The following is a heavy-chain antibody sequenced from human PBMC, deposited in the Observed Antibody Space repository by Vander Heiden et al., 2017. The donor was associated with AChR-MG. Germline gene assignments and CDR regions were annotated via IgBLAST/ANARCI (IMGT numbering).Heavy chain of an antibody. Sequence: QVQLVQSGAEVKKPGASVKVSCQASGYTFTSYGISWVGHATGQGLEWMGWISAYNGNTNYAQKLQGRVTMTTDTSTSTAYMELRSLRSDDTAVYSCARAPPYCSGASCYRGYYYYMDVWGKGTTVTVSS. D-gene: IGHD2-15*01. V-gene: IGHV1-18*01. CDR2: ISAYNGNT. CDR3: ARAPPYCSGASCYRGYYYYMDV. CDR1: GYTFTSYG. J-gene: IGHJ6*03.